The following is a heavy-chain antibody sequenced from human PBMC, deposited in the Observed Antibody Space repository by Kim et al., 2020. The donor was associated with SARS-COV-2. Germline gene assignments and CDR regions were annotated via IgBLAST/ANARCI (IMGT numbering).Heavy chain of an antibody. CDR3: ARGDGGYYSGLDY. CDR2: ISYDGSNK. CDR1: GFTFSSYA. D-gene: IGHD3-22*01. Sequence: GGSLRLSCAASGFTFSSYAMHWVRQAPGKGLEWVAVISYDGSNKYYADSVKGRFTISRDNSKNTLYLQMNSLRAEDTAVYYCARGDGGYYSGLDYWVQG. J-gene: IGHJ4*02. V-gene: IGHV3-30-3*01.